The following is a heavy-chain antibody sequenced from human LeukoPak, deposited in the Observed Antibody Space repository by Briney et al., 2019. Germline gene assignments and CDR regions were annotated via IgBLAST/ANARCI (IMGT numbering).Heavy chain of an antibody. CDR3: AKDLGGPYGGKVIFNH. Sequence: GGSLRLSCAASGFTVSGNYMSWVRQAPGKGLEWVAFIRYDESKEYYADSVKGRSTISRDNSKNTLFLQMNSLRAEDTAVYYCAKDLGGPYGGKVIFNHWGQGTLVTVSS. J-gene: IGHJ4*02. V-gene: IGHV3-30*02. CDR1: GFTVSGNY. D-gene: IGHD4-23*01. CDR2: IRYDESKE.